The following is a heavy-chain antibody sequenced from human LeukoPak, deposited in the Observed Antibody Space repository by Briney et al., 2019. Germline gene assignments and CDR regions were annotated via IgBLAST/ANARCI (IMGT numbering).Heavy chain of an antibody. CDR2: INHSGST. J-gene: IGHJ5*02. D-gene: IGHD3-22*01. V-gene: IGHV4-34*01. CDR1: GGSFSGYY. CDR3: ARVAESITTSLNWFDP. Sequence: SKTLSLTCAVYGGSFSGYYWSWIRQPPGKGLEWIGEINHSGSTNYNPSLKRRVTISLDRTKNQFSLQLSSVTAADTAVYYCARVAESITTSLNWFDPWGQGTLVTVSS.